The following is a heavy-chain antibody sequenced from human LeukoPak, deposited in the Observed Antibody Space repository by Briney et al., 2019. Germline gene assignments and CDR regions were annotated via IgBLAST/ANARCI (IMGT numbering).Heavy chain of an antibody. CDR3: ARHLSGVTGYTYGRGIDY. Sequence: GGSLRLSCAASGFTFSSYWMSWVRQAPGKGLEWVANIKQDGSEKCYVDSVKGRFTISRDNAKNSLYLQMNSLRAEDTAVYYCARHLSGVTGYTYGRGIDYWGQGTLVTVSS. CDR2: IKQDGSEK. J-gene: IGHJ4*02. CDR1: GFTFSSYW. D-gene: IGHD5-18*01. V-gene: IGHV3-7*01.